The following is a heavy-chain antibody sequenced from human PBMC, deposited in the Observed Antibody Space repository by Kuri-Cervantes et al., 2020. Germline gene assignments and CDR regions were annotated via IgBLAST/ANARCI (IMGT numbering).Heavy chain of an antibody. CDR1: GGSISSYY. CDR3: ARAFGSGTPSDY. CDR2: IHYSGST. V-gene: IGHV4-59*13. J-gene: IGHJ4*02. Sequence: SETLSLTCTVSGGSISSYYWSWIRQPPGKGLEWIGYIHYSGSTNYNPSLKSRVTIAIDTSENQFSLKLTSVTAADTAVYYCARAFGSGTPSDYWGQGTLVTVSS. D-gene: IGHD1-14*01.